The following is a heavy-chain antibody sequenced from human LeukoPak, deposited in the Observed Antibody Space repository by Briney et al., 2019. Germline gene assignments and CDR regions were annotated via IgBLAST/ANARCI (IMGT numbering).Heavy chain of an antibody. Sequence: GGSLRLSCAASGFTFSSYAMHWVRQAPGKGLEWVAVISYDGSNKYYADSVKGRFTISRDNSKNTLYLQMNSLRAEDTAVYYCARSKPWGYSSSWNGAFDIWGQGTMVTVSS. J-gene: IGHJ3*02. CDR1: GFTFSSYA. CDR2: ISYDGSNK. D-gene: IGHD6-13*01. V-gene: IGHV3-30*04. CDR3: ARSKPWGYSSSWNGAFDI.